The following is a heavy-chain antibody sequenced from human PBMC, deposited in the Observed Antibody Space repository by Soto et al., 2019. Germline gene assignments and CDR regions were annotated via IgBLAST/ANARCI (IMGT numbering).Heavy chain of an antibody. CDR3: ARVKTVDYYGMGV. Sequence: ETLSLTCTVSGGSMSSYFWSWIRQPAGKGLEWIGRIYSSGSTDYNPSLKSRVTMSIDTSKNQFSLNLSSVTAADTAVYFCARVKTVDYYGMGVWGQGTTVTVSS. CDR1: GGSMSSYF. CDR2: IYSSGST. J-gene: IGHJ6*02. V-gene: IGHV4-4*07.